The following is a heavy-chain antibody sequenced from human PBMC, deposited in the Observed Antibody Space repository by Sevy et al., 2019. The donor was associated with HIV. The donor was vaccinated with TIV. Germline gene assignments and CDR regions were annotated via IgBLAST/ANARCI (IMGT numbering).Heavy chain of an antibody. CDR3: AKDITGLAVAGTGYYYYGMDV. CDR1: GFTFDDYA. Sequence: GGALRLSCAASGFTFDDYAMHWVRQAPGKGLEWVSGISWNSGSIGYADVVKGRFTISREKTKNSLYLQMNSLSAEVMALDYCAKDITGLAVAGTGYYYYGMDVWGQGTTVTVSS. CDR2: ISWNSGSI. D-gene: IGHD6-19*01. V-gene: IGHV3-9*03. J-gene: IGHJ6*02.